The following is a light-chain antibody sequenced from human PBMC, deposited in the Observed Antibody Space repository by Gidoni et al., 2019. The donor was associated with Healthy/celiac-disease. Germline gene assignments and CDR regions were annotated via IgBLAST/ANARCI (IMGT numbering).Light chain of an antibody. V-gene: IGKV1-9*01. CDR2: AAS. J-gene: IGKJ3*01. Sequence: DIQLTQSPSFLSASVGDRVTITCRASQGISSYLAWYQQKPGKDPKLLIYAASTLQSGVPSRFSGSGSGTEVTLTIRSLQPEDFATYYCQQLNSYPRGFTFGHGTKVDIK. CDR1: QGISSY. CDR3: QQLNSYPRGFT.